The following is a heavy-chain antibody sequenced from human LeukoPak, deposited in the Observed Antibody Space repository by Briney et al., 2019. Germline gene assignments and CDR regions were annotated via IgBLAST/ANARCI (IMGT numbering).Heavy chain of an antibody. CDR1: GYTFTGYY. CDR2: INPNSGDT. CDR3: AKVYDSSGYYWDDY. V-gene: IGHV1-2*02. J-gene: IGHJ4*02. D-gene: IGHD3-22*01. Sequence: ASVKVSCKASGYTFTGYYMHWVRQGPGQGLEWMGWINPNSGDTNYAQKFQGRVTMTRDTSISIAYMELSRLRSDDTAVYYCAKVYDSSGYYWDDYWGQGTLVTVSS.